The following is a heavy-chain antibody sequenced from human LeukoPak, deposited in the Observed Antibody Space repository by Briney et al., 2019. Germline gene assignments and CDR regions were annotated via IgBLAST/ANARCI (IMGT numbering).Heavy chain of an antibody. CDR1: GFTFSSYS. CDR2: ISSSSSYI. D-gene: IGHD6-19*01. V-gene: IGHV3-21*01. J-gene: IGHJ4*02. CDR3: VAGNGWLGDY. Sequence: GGSLRLSCAASGFTFSSYSMNWVRQAPGKGLEWVSSISSSSSYIYYADSVKGRFTISRDNAKNSLYLQMNSLRVEDTAVYYCVAGNGWLGDYWGQGTLVTVSS.